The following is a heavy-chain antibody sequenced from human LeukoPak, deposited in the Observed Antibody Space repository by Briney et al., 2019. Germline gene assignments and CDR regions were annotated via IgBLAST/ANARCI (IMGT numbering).Heavy chain of an antibody. CDR2: ISSSSSYI. J-gene: IGHJ4*02. V-gene: IGHV3-21*01. CDR3: ARDGSGYSGYGDFDY. Sequence: GGSLRLSCAASGFTFSSYSMNWVRQAPGKGLEWVSSISSSSSYIYYADSVKGRFTISRDNAKNSLFLQMNSLTAEDTAVYYCARDGSGYSGYGDFDYWGQGTLVTVSS. CDR1: GFTFSSYS. D-gene: IGHD5-12*01.